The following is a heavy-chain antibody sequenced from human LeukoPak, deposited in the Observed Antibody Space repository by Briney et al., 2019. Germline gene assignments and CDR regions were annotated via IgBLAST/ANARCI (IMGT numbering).Heavy chain of an antibody. D-gene: IGHD3-16*01. V-gene: IGHV1-2*02. CDR3: ARGQSFSLPFSHYFDS. Sequence: ASVNVSCKASGYTFTGYYMHWVRQAPGQGLEWMGWINPSSGGTTYAQSFQGRVTMTRDTSISTAYMDLSRLTSDDTAVYYCARGQSFSLPFSHYFDSWGQGALVTVSS. J-gene: IGHJ4*02. CDR1: GYTFTGYY. CDR2: INPSSGGT.